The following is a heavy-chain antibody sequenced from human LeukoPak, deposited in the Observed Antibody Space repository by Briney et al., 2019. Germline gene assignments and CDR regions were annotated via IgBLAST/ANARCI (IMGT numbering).Heavy chain of an antibody. CDR3: ARDIAVEGSDVLYI. V-gene: IGHV4-31*03. J-gene: IGHJ3*02. CDR1: GGSIRSGGYY. CDR2: IYYSGST. Sequence: SETLSLSCTVSGGSIRSGGYYWSWIRQHPGKGLEWIGYIYYSGSTYYNPSLRSRVTISVDTSNNQFSLKLNSVTAADTAVYYCARDIAVEGSDVLYIWGQGTMVTVSS. D-gene: IGHD3-3*01.